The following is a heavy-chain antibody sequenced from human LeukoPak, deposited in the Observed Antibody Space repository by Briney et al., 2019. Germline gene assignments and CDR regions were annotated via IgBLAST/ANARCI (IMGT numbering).Heavy chain of an antibody. CDR3: AKDRSVTYGSGSYLTPPDY. D-gene: IGHD3-10*01. V-gene: IGHV3-23*01. CDR1: AFTFSSYA. J-gene: IGHJ4*02. CDR2: ISGSGGST. Sequence: GGSLRLSCAASAFTFSSYAMSWVRQAPGKGLEWVSAISGSGGSTYYADSVEGRFTISRDNSKNTLYLQMNSLRAEDTAVYYCAKDRSVTYGSGSYLTPPDYWGQGTLVTVSS.